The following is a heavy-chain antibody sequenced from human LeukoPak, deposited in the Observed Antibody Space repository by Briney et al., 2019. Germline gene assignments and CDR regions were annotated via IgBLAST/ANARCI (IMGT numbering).Heavy chain of an antibody. CDR2: ISTYNGNT. D-gene: IGHD3-3*01. CDR1: GYAFTSSG. CDR3: ARGGHEGVYYDFWSGYDPFDY. V-gene: IGHV1-18*01. J-gene: IGHJ4*02. Sequence: GASVKVSCKASGYAFTSSGISWVRQAPGQGLVWMGRISTYNGNTIYAQELQGRVTMTTDTSTSTAYMELRSLRSDDTAVYYCARGGHEGVYYDFWSGYDPFDYWGQGTLVTVSS.